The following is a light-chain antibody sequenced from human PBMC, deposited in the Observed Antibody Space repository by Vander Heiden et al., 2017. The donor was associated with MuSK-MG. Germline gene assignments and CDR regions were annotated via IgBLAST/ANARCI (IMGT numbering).Light chain of an antibody. V-gene: IGKV3-20*01. CDR1: QSVSSSH. CDR2: GTS. J-gene: IGKJ1*01. CDR3: QQYGSSPWT. Sequence: EIVLTQSPGTLSLSPRERATLSCRASQSVSSSHLAWYQQKPGQAPRLLIYGTSSRATGIPDRFSGSGSGTDFTLTISRLEPEDSAVYYCQQYGSSPWTFGLGTRVEIK.